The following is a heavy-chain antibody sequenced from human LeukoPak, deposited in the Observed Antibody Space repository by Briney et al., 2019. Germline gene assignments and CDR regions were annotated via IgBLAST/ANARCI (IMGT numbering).Heavy chain of an antibody. CDR2: ISGGGGGT. Sequence: PGGSLRLSCAASGFTFSSYAMSWVRQAPGKRLEWVSAISGGGGGTFYADSVKGRFTISRDNSRNTLYLQMNSLRAEDTAVYYCAKRSGQSFDYWGQGTLVTVSS. CDR3: AKRSGQSFDY. CDR1: GFTFSSYA. V-gene: IGHV3-23*01. D-gene: IGHD3-3*01. J-gene: IGHJ4*02.